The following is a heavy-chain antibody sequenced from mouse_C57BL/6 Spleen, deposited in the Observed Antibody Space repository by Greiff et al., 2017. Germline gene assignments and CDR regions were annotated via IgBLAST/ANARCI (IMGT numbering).Heavy chain of an antibody. CDR3: AREEYYYGSSLFAY. CDR1: GYTFTSYW. CDR2: IEPNSGGT. D-gene: IGHD1-1*01. Sequence: QVQLQQPGAELVKPGASVKLSCKASGYTFTSYWMHWVKQRPGRGLEWIGRIEPNSGGTKYNEKFKSKATLTVDKPSSTAYMQLSSLTSEDSAVYYCAREEYYYGSSLFAYWGQGTLVTVSA. J-gene: IGHJ3*01. V-gene: IGHV1-72*01.